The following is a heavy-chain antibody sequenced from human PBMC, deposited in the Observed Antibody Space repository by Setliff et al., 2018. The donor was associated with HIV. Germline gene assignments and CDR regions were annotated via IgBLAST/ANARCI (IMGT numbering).Heavy chain of an antibody. CDR2: IYPGDSDT. V-gene: IGHV5-51*01. CDR3: ASNAIAAAGTRGAFDI. J-gene: IGHJ3*02. Sequence: PGESLKISCKGSGYRFTTDWIGWVRQMPGKGLEWMGIIYPGDSDTRYSPSFQGQVTISADKSISTAYLQWSSLKASDTAMYYCASNAIAAAGTRGAFDIWGQGTMVTVSS. D-gene: IGHD6-13*01. CDR1: GYRFTTDW.